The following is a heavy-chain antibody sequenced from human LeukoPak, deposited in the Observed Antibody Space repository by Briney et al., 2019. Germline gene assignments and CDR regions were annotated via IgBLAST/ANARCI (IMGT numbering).Heavy chain of an antibody. CDR3: AKRGNMVRGVIILDV. Sequence: PGGSLRLSCAASGFTFSSYGMSWVRQAPGKGLEWVSPISGSGGSTYYADSVKGRFTISRDNSKNTLYLQMNSLRAEDTAVYYCAKRGNMVRGVIILDVWGKGTTVTISS. CDR2: ISGSGGST. J-gene: IGHJ6*04. V-gene: IGHV3-23*01. CDR1: GFTFSSYG. D-gene: IGHD3-10*01.